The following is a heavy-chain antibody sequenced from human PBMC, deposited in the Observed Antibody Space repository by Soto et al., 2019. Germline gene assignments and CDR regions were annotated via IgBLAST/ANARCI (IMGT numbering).Heavy chain of an antibody. Sequence: GGSLRLSCAGSGFTFGDSYMSWIRQAPGKGLEWLSYISPGSRYPAYADSVKGRFTISRDNAKRSLYLQMMSLTAEDTAIYYCVRGGGGGLFDPWGQGTMGTVSS. CDR2: ISPGSRYP. CDR1: GFTFGDSY. V-gene: IGHV3-11*06. CDR3: VRGGGGGLFDP. D-gene: IGHD2-15*01. J-gene: IGHJ5*02.